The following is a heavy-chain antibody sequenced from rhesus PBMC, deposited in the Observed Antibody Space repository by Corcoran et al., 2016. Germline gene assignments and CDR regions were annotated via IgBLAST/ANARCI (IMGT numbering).Heavy chain of an antibody. V-gene: IGHV4-169*01. CDR3: ARTVAATPAFDF. J-gene: IGHJ3*01. Sequence: QLQLQESGPGLVKPSETLSVTCAVSGGSISSSYWSWIRQPPGKGLEWIGYVYGSGSRRNYNPSLNIRVPLSVATSKNQLSLKLSSVTTADTAVYYCARTVAATPAFDFWGQGLRVTVSS. CDR1: GGSISSSY. CDR2: VYGSGSRR. D-gene: IGHD4-29*01.